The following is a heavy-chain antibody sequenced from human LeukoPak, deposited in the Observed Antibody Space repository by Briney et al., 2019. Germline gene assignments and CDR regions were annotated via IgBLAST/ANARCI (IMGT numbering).Heavy chain of an antibody. Sequence: SETLSLTCTVSGNSISSGDYYWSWIRQPAGKGLEWIGRIYTSGNTNYNPSLKSRVTISGDTSKNQFSLRLSSVTAADTAVYYCARLDRYYYYYYMDVWGKGTTVTISS. CDR3: ARLDRYYYYYYMDV. V-gene: IGHV4-61*02. J-gene: IGHJ6*03. CDR2: IYTSGNT. CDR1: GNSISSGDYY.